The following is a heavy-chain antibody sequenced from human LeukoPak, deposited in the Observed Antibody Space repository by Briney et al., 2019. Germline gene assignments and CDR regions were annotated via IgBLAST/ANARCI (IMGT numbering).Heavy chain of an antibody. CDR1: GYTFTGYC. D-gene: IGHD6-13*01. Sequence: ASVTVSFKSSGYTFTGYCMHWVRQAPGQGLEWMGWINPNSGGTNYAQKFQGRVTMTRDTSISTAYMELSRLRSDDTAVYYCAREPAAAAGFDPWGQGTLVTVS. CDR2: INPNSGGT. J-gene: IGHJ5*02. V-gene: IGHV1-2*02. CDR3: AREPAAAAGFDP.